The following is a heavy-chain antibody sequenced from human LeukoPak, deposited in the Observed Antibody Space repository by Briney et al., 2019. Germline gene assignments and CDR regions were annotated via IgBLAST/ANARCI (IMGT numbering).Heavy chain of an antibody. J-gene: IGHJ4*02. CDR3: ASAGYSSSWYQVY. CDR2: ISSSSSYI. CDR1: GFTFSSYS. V-gene: IGHV3-21*01. D-gene: IGHD6-13*01. Sequence: GGSLRLSCAASGFTFSSYSMNWVRQAPGKGLEWVSSISSSSSYIYYADSAKGRFTISRDNAKNSLYLQMNSLRAEDTAVYYCASAGYSSSWYQVYWGLGTLVTVSS.